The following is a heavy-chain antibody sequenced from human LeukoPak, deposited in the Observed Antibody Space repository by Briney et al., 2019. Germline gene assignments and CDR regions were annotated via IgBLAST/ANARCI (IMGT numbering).Heavy chain of an antibody. Sequence: GASVKVSCKVSGYTLTELSMHWVRQAPGKGLEWMGGFDPEDGETIYAQKFQGRVTMTEGTSTDTAYMELSSLRSEDTAVYYCASGYSGYVYFDYWGQGTLVTVSS. CDR1: GYTLTELS. D-gene: IGHD5-12*01. V-gene: IGHV1-24*01. CDR2: FDPEDGET. CDR3: ASGYSGYVYFDY. J-gene: IGHJ4*02.